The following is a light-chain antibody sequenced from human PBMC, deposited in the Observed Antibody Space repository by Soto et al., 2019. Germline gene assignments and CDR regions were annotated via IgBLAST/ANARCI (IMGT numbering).Light chain of an antibody. CDR1: QSVTSNY. Sequence: EIVLTPSPGNLSLSPGERATLPRRASQSVTSNYLAWYQQKPGQAPRLLISGASSRAAGISDKFSGSGSGTDFTLTISSLQPEDFATYYCQQSYSTPWTFGQGTKVDNK. CDR2: GAS. J-gene: IGKJ1*01. V-gene: IGKV3-20*01. CDR3: QQSYSTPWT.